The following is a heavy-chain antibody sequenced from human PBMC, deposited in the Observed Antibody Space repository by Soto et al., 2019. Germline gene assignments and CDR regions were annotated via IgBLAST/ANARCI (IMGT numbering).Heavy chain of an antibody. Sequence: SETLSLTCTVSGGSISSSSYYWGWIRQPPGKGLEWIGSIYYSGSTYYNPSLKSRVTISVDTSKNQFSLKLSSVTAADTAVYYCARDYIAVAGRWFDPWGQGALVTVSS. CDR3: ARDYIAVAGRWFDP. V-gene: IGHV4-39*02. D-gene: IGHD6-19*01. CDR1: GGSISSSSYY. J-gene: IGHJ5*02. CDR2: IYYSGST.